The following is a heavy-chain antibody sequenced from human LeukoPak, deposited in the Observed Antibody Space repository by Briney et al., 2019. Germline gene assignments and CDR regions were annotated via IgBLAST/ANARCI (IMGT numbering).Heavy chain of an antibody. J-gene: IGHJ4*02. CDR3: ARGPLIPVAGTGLDY. CDR1: EYTFTGYH. V-gene: IGHV1-2*02. D-gene: IGHD6-19*01. CDR2: INPNTGGT. Sequence: ASVKVSCKASEYTFTGYHVHWVRQAPGQGLEWMGWINPNTGGTNYAQKFQGRVTMTRDTSISTAYMELSSLRSDDTAVYYCARGPLIPVAGTGLDYWGQGTLVTVSS.